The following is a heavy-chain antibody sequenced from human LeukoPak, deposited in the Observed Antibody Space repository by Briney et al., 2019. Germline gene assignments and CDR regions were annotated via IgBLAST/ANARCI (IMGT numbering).Heavy chain of an antibody. CDR1: GFTFTTYW. J-gene: IGHJ4*02. V-gene: IGHV3-7*01. CDR2: INQDGTEI. CDR3: AVQTAKYELY. D-gene: IGHD1-7*01. Sequence: GGSLRLSCEASGFTFTTYWMTWVRQAPRRGLECVANINQDGTEIYYLDPVKGRFTISRDNAMTSLYLQMNSLRAEDTALYYCAVQTAKYELYWGQGTLVTVSS.